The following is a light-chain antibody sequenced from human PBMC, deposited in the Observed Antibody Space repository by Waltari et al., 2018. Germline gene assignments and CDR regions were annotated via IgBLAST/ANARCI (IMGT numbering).Light chain of an antibody. CDR3: ATWDDSLNALV. Sequence: QSVLTQPPSASATPAHRVAISCSGSSPHIRRNYLSWYQQPPGTAPKPLIYKSDQRSSGVPDRFSGSKSGTSASLAISGLRSEDEADYYCATWDDSLNALVFGGGTKLTVL. CDR1: SPHIRRNY. CDR2: KSD. J-gene: IGLJ3*02. V-gene: IGLV1-47*01.